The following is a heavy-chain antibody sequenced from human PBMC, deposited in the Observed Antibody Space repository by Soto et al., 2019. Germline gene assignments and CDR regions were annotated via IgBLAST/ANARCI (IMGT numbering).Heavy chain of an antibody. V-gene: IGHV1-18*01. CDR3: ARDHYYYDSSGYIDY. CDR1: GYTFTSYG. J-gene: IGHJ4*02. D-gene: IGHD3-22*01. CDR2: ISAYNGNT. Sequence: GASVKVSCKASGYTFTSYGISWVRQAPGQGLEWMGWISAYNGNTNYAQKLQGRVTMTTDTSTSTAYMELRSLRSDDTAVYYCARDHYYYDSSGYIDYWGQGTPVTVSS.